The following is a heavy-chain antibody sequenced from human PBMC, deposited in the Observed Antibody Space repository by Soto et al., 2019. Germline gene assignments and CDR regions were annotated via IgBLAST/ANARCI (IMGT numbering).Heavy chain of an antibody. V-gene: IGHV1-8*01. Sequence: QVQLVQSGAEVKKPGASVKVSCKASGYTFTNYDINWVRQATGQGREWMGWMNPSSGNTGYVQKFQGRVTMTRNTSTSTAYMELTSLTSDNTAVYDCARTRLCGGDCYSAYYFDFWGQGALVTVSS. CDR3: ARTRLCGGDCYSAYYFDF. CDR2: MNPSSGNT. J-gene: IGHJ4*02. CDR1: GYTFTNYD. D-gene: IGHD2-21*02.